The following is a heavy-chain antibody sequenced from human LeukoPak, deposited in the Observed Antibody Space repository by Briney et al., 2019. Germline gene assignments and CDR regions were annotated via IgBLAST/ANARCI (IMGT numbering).Heavy chain of an antibody. CDR2: IRSKANSYAT. Sequence: GGSLKLSCAASGFTFSGSAMHWVRQASGKGLEWVGRIRSKANSYATAYAASVKGRFTISRDDSKNRAYLQMNILKTEDTAVYYCVTGGNSGSVYWGQGTLVTVSS. V-gene: IGHV3-73*01. CDR3: VTGGNSGSVY. D-gene: IGHD4-23*01. J-gene: IGHJ4*02. CDR1: GFTFSGSA.